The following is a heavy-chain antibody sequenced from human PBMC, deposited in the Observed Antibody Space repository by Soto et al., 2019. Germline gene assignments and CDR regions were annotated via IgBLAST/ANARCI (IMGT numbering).Heavy chain of an antibody. CDR3: AGRRGEYCTNGVCSWFDP. CDR2: IIPIFGTA. V-gene: IGHV1-69*01. J-gene: IGHJ5*02. CDR1: GGTFSSYG. Sequence: QVQPVQSGAEVKKPGSSVKVSCKASGGTFSSYGISWVRQAPGQGLEWMGGIIPIFGTANYAQKFQGRVTITAHESTSTAYMELSSLRSEDTAVYYCAGRRGEYCTNGVCSWFDPWGQGTLVTVSS. D-gene: IGHD2-8*01.